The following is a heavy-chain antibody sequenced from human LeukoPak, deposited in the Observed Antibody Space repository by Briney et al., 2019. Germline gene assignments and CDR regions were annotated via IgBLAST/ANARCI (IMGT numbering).Heavy chain of an antibody. CDR3: ARFENHRYYRRHHRSIAAASY. J-gene: IGHJ4*02. CDR1: GGSISSYY. CDR2: IYYSGST. D-gene: IGHD6-13*01. V-gene: IGHV4-59*12. Sequence: SETLSLTCTVSGGSISSYYWSWIRQPPGKGLEWIGYIYYSGSTSYNPSLKSRVTISVDTSKNQFSLKLSSVTAADTAVYYCARFENHRYYRRHHRSIAAASYWGQGTLVTVSS.